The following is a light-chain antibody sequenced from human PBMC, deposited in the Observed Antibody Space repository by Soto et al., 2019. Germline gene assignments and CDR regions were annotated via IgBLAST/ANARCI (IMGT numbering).Light chain of an antibody. Sequence: QSALTQPASVSGSPGQSITISCTAISSDVGGYNFVSWYQHHPGKAPKVMIYEVSNRPSGVSNRFSGSKSGNTASLTISGLQAEDEAVYYCSSYTSSSTLFGGGTKLTVL. CDR2: EVS. CDR1: SSDVGGYNF. CDR3: SSYTSSSTL. J-gene: IGLJ2*01. V-gene: IGLV2-14*01.